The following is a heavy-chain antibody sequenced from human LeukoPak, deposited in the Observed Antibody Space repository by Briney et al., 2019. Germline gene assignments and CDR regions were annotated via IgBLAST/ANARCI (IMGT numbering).Heavy chain of an antibody. CDR1: GYTFTGYY. V-gene: IGHV1-2*02. J-gene: IGHJ4*02. CDR2: INPNSGGT. CDR3: ARIIAAGQDFDY. D-gene: IGHD6-13*01. Sequence: ASVKVSCKASGYTFTGYYIHWVRRAPGQGLEWMGWINPNSGGTNYAQKFQGRVTMTRDTSISTAYMELSRLRSDDTAVYYCARIIAAGQDFDYWGQGTLVTVSS.